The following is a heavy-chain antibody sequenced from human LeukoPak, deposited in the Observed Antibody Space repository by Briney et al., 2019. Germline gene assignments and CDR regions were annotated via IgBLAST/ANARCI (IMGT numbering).Heavy chain of an antibody. CDR3: AREGGYYDSSGYYLLPPADY. Sequence: ASVKVSCKASGYTFTSYGISWVRQAPGQGLEWMGWISAYNGNTNYAQKLQGRVTMTTDTSTSIAYMELRSLRSDDTAVYYCAREGGYYDSSGYYLLPPADYWGQGTLVTVSS. CDR1: GYTFTSYG. J-gene: IGHJ4*02. V-gene: IGHV1-18*01. D-gene: IGHD3-22*01. CDR2: ISAYNGNT.